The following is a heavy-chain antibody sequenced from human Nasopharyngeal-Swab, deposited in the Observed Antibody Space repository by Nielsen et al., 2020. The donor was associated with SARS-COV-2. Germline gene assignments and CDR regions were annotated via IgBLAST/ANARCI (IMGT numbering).Heavy chain of an antibody. J-gene: IGHJ4*02. Sequence: ASVKVSCKASGYTLTSYGISWVRQAPGQGLVWMGWISAYNGNTKNAQKLQGRVTMTTDTSTNTAYMELRSLRSDDTAVYYCARDDRITSGSLFDYWGQGTLVTVSS. CDR2: ISAYNGNT. CDR3: ARDDRITSGSLFDY. CDR1: GYTLTSYG. V-gene: IGHV1-18*01. D-gene: IGHD6-19*01.